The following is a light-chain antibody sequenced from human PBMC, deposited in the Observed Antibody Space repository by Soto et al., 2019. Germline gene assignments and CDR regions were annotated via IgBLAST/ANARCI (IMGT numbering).Light chain of an antibody. V-gene: IGKV3-15*01. CDR2: GES. Sequence: IVLTQSPATLSLSPGKRATLSCRASQSVSSNLAWYQQKPGQAPRLLIYGESARATGIPARFSGSGSGTEFTLTISSLQSEDFALYYCQQYYSSPFTFGGGTKVDIK. CDR1: QSVSSN. CDR3: QQYYSSPFT. J-gene: IGKJ4*01.